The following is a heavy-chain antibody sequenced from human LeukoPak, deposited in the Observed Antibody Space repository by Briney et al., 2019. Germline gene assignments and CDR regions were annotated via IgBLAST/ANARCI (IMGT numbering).Heavy chain of an antibody. CDR3: ARDPYNTILYRLAH. D-gene: IGHD3-10*01. V-gene: IGHV3-23*01. CDR2: ISADGQVT. CDR1: GFAFGTYA. J-gene: IGHJ4*02. Sequence: GGSPRLSCAGSGFAFGTYAMSWVRQAPGMGLEWVSSISADGQVTYYVDSVEGRFTVSRDNSKSTLYLQLNSLRAEDTATYYCARDPYNTILYRLAHWGQGTLATVSS.